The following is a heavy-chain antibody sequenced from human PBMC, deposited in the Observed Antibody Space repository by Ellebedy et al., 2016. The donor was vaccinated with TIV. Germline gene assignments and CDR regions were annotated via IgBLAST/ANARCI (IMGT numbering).Heavy chain of an antibody. D-gene: IGHD3-22*01. J-gene: IGHJ6*02. Sequence: AASVKVSCKVSGYTLTELSMHWVRQAPGKGLEWMGGFDPEDGETIYAQKFQGRVTITRNTSISTAYMELSSLRSEDTAVYYCARDLGDHITMIVVARGDYYGMDVWGQGTTVTVSS. CDR3: ARDLGDHITMIVVARGDYYGMDV. CDR2: FDPEDGET. V-gene: IGHV1-24*01. CDR1: GYTLTELS.